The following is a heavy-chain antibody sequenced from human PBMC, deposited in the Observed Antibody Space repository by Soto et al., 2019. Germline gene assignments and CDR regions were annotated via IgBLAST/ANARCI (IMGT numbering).Heavy chain of an antibody. CDR3: ARVEQQLVRWFDP. CDR2: ISSSSSYT. V-gene: IGHV3-11*06. CDR1: GFTFSDYY. Sequence: PGGSLRLSCAASGFTFSDYYMSWIRQAPGKGLEWVSYISSSSSYTNYADSVKGRVTISRDNAKNSLYLQMNSLRAEDTAVYYCARVEQQLVRWFDPWGQGTLVTVSS. D-gene: IGHD6-13*01. J-gene: IGHJ5*02.